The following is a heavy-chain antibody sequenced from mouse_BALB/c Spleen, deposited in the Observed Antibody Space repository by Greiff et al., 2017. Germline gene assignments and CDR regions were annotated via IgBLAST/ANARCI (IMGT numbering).Heavy chain of an antibody. D-gene: IGHD1-1*01. CDR3: ARHAGSSYSWFAY. CDR1: GFTFSSYT. V-gene: IGHV5-12-2*01. CDR2: ISNGGGST. Sequence: EVQLVESGGGLVQPGGSLKLSCAASGFTFSSYTMSWVRQTPEKRLEWVAYISNGGGSTYYPDTVKGRFTISRDNAKNTLYLQMSSLKSEDTAMYYCARHAGSSYSWFAYWGQGTLVTVSA. J-gene: IGHJ3*01.